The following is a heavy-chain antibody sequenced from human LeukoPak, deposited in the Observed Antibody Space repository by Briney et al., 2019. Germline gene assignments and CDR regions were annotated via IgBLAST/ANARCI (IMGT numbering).Heavy chain of an antibody. J-gene: IGHJ5*02. D-gene: IGHD3-10*01. V-gene: IGHV4-34*01. Sequence: PSETLSLTCAVYGGSFSGYYWSWIRQPPGKGLEWIGEINHSGSTNYNPSLKSRVTISVDTSKDQFSLKLSSVTAADTAVYYCARGGMVRGLWFDPWGQGTLDTVSS. CDR1: GGSFSGYY. CDR3: ARGGMVRGLWFDP. CDR2: INHSGST.